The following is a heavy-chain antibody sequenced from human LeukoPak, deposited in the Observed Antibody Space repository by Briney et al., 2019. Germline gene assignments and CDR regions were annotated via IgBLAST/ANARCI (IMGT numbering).Heavy chain of an antibody. CDR3: ARTPHVLLWFGELSMTSTFDY. Sequence: PGGSLRLSCAASGFTFSSYWMSCVRQAPGKGLEWVANIKQDGSEKYYVDSVKGRFTISRDNAKNSLYLQMNSLRAEDTAVYYCARTPHVLLWFGELSMTSTFDYWGQGTLVTVSS. D-gene: IGHD3-10*01. V-gene: IGHV3-7*01. CDR2: IKQDGSEK. CDR1: GFTFSSYW. J-gene: IGHJ4*02.